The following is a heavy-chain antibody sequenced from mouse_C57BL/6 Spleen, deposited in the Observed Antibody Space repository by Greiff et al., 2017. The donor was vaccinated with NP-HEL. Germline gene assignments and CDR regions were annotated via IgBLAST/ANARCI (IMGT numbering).Heavy chain of an antibody. J-gene: IGHJ1*03. CDR2: IDPENGDT. CDR3: TTRGLRLHWYFDV. CDR1: GFNIKDDY. V-gene: IGHV14-4*01. Sequence: EVQLQQSGAELVRPGASVKLSCTASGFNIKDDYMHWVKQRPEQGLEWIGWIDPENGDTEYASKFQGKATITADTSSNTAYQQLSSLTSEDTAVYYCTTRGLRLHWYFDVWGTGTTVTVSS. D-gene: IGHD2-2*01.